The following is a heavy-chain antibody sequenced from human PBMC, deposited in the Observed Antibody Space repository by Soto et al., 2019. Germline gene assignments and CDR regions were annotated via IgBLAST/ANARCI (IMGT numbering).Heavy chain of an antibody. CDR2: FYYSGSP. CDR3: ARYSGYDPYYFDY. Sequence: TLSLTCTVSGDSIRSSSHYWAWNRQPPGKGLEWIGGFYYSGSPYYNPSLKSRVTMSVDTSKNQFSLKLSSVTAADTAVYYCARYSGYDPYYFDYWGQGTLVTVSS. V-gene: IGHV4-39*01. CDR1: GDSIRSSSHY. D-gene: IGHD5-12*01. J-gene: IGHJ4*02.